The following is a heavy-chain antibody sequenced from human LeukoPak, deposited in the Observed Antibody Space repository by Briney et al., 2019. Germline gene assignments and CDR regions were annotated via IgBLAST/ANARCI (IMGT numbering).Heavy chain of an antibody. V-gene: IGHV4-59*10. J-gene: IGHJ3*02. CDR1: GGSFSGYY. D-gene: IGHD3-22*01. Sequence: SETLSLTCAVYGGSFSGYYWSWIRQPAGKGLEWIGRIYTSGSTNYNPSLKSRVTMSVDTSKNQFSLKLSSVTAADTAVYYCASTPPEPDYYDSSGLPLAFDIWGQGTMVTVSS. CDR2: IYTSGST. CDR3: ASTPPEPDYYDSSGLPLAFDI.